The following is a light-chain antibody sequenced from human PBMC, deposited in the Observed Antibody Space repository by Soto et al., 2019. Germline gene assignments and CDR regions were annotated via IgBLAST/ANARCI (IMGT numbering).Light chain of an antibody. CDR2: DAS. CDR1: QDISNY. CDR3: QQYDNPPT. Sequence: DIQMTQSPSSLSASVGDRVTITCQASQDISNYLNWYQQKPGKAPKLLIYDASHLETGVPSRFSGSGSGTDFTFTISSLQPEDIATYYCQQYDNPPTFGQGTRLEIK. V-gene: IGKV1-33*01. J-gene: IGKJ5*01.